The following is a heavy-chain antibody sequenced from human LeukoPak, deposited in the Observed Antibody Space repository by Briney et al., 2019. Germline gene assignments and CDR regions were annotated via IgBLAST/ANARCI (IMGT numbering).Heavy chain of an antibody. Sequence: ASVKVSCKASGYTFTGYYMHWVRQAPGQGLEWMGWINPNSGGTNYAQKFQGRVTMTRDTSISTAYMELSRLRSDDTAMYYCARDRTTVTIFDSWGQGTLVTISS. CDR2: INPNSGGT. V-gene: IGHV1-2*02. CDR3: ARDRTTVTIFDS. J-gene: IGHJ4*02. CDR1: GYTFTGYY. D-gene: IGHD4-17*01.